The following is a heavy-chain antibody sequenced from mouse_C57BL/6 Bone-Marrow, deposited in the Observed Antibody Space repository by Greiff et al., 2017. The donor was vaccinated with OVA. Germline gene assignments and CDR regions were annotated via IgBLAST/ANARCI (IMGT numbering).Heavy chain of an antibody. CDR1: GFSLTSYG. J-gene: IGHJ4*01. CDR3: AKERLNYGGYAMDY. D-gene: IGHD1-1*01. Sequence: QVQLQQSGPGLVQPSQSLSITCTVSGFSLTSYGVHWVRQPPGKGLEWLGVIWSGGSTDYKAAFISRLSISKDNSKGQVFYTMNSLQADDTAIYYCAKERLNYGGYAMDYWGQGTSVTVSS. V-gene: IGHV2-4*01. CDR2: IWSGGST.